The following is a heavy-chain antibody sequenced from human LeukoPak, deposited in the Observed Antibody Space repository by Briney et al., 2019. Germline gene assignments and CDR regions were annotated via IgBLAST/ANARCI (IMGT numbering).Heavy chain of an antibody. Sequence: GSLRLSCAASGFTFSSYEMNWVRQAPGKGLEWVSYISSSGSTIYYADSVKGRFTISRDNAKNSLYLQMNSLRAEDTAVYYCAGTITIFGVVTTDWFDPWGQGTLVTVSS. V-gene: IGHV3-48*03. J-gene: IGHJ5*02. CDR3: AGTITIFGVVTTDWFDP. CDR2: ISSSGSTI. CDR1: GFTFSSYE. D-gene: IGHD3-3*01.